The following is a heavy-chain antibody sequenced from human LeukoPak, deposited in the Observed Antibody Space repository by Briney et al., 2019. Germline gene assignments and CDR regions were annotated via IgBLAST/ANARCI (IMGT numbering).Heavy chain of an antibody. CDR1: GGTFSSYA. J-gene: IGHJ4*02. D-gene: IGHD4-17*01. CDR2: IIPIFGTA. CDR3: ARGELGYGDYFDY. V-gene: IGHV1-69*13. Sequence: AASVKVSCKASGGTFSSYAISWVRQAPGQGLEWMGGIIPIFGTANYAQKFQGRVTITADESTSTAYMELRGLRSDDTAVYYCARGELGYGDYFDYWGQGTLVTVSS.